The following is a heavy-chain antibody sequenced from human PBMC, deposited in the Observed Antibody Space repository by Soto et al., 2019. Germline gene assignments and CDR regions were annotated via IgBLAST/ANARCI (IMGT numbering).Heavy chain of an antibody. CDR2: MHHSGSS. CDR1: GGSVNSPNW. CDR3: GRANTSGDAIDS. V-gene: IGHV4-4*02. Sequence: QVQLQQSGPGLVKPSGTLSLTCAVSGGSVNSPNWWNWVRQPPGKGLEWIGEMHHSGSSNYNASLKSRLTLSVDKSENVLSLNLNSVTAADTAVYYCGRANTSGDAIDSWGQGTLVTVSS. D-gene: IGHD5-12*01. J-gene: IGHJ4*02.